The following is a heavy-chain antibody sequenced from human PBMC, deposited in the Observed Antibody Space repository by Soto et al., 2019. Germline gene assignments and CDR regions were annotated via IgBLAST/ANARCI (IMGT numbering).Heavy chain of an antibody. CDR2: MNPNSGNT. Sequence: GASVKVSCKASGYTFTSYDINWVRQATGQGLEWMGWMNPNSGNTGYAQKFQGRVTMTRNTSISTAYMELSSLRSEDTAVYYCARDRRSGGVQPLTYWGQGTLVTVSS. CDR1: GYTFTSYD. D-gene: IGHD3-3*01. V-gene: IGHV1-8*01. CDR3: ARDRRSGGVQPLTY. J-gene: IGHJ4*02.